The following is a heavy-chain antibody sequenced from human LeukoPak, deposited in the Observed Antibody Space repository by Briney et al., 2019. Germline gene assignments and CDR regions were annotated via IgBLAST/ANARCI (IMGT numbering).Heavy chain of an antibody. Sequence: ASVTVSCKASGYSFIVYFMHWVRQAPGQGLEWMGWINPNSGGTNYAQNFQGRVTITRDTSITTAYMELSRLTSDDTAVYYCARRLVTATSYYYMDVWGKGTTVTVSS. J-gene: IGHJ6*03. V-gene: IGHV1-2*02. CDR3: ARRLVTATSYYYMDV. D-gene: IGHD2-15*01. CDR1: GYSFIVYF. CDR2: INPNSGGT.